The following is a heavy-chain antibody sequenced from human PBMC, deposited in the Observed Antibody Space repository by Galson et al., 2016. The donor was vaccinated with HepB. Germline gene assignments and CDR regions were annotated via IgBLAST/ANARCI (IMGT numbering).Heavy chain of an antibody. V-gene: IGHV3-21*04. D-gene: IGHD5-12*01. CDR1: GFTFRAYT. Sequence: SLRLSCAASGFTFRAYTMNWVRQAPGKGLQWVSSISSGSRHISNADSLKGRFSISRDDAKNSVFLQMNSLTVDDTAKYSCARDRVDIVAAPRSIRNYYGMDVWGQGTTVTVSS. J-gene: IGHJ6*02. CDR2: ISSGSRHI. CDR3: ARDRVDIVAAPRSIRNYYGMDV.